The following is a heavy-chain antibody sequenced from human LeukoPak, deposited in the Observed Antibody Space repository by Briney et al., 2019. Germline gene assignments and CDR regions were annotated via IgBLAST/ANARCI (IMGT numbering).Heavy chain of an antibody. D-gene: IGHD6-19*01. V-gene: IGHV4-39*01. J-gene: IGHJ5*02. CDR3: ARLPSLAVAGIRGRSWFDP. CDR1: GGSISSSSYY. Sequence: PSETLSLTCTVSGGSISSSSYYWGWIRQPPGKGLEWIGSIYYSGSTYYNPSLKSRVTISVDTSKNQFSLKLSSVTAADTAVYYCARLPSLAVAGIRGRSWFDPWGQGTLVTVSS. CDR2: IYYSGST.